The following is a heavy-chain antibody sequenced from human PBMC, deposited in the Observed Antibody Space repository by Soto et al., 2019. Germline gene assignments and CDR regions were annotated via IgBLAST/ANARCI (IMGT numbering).Heavy chain of an antibody. J-gene: IGHJ5*02. V-gene: IGHV1-8*01. CDR2: XXPNSGNT. CDR1: GYTFTSYD. Sequence: QVQLVQSGAEVKKPGASVKVSCKASGYTFTSYDINWVRQATGQGFEWMGXXXPNSGNTGYAXKFQGRVTMTRNTXXXXXXXXXXXXXXXXXXXXXXXXXXXXXXXXPWGQGTLVTVSS. CDR3: XXXXXXXXXXP.